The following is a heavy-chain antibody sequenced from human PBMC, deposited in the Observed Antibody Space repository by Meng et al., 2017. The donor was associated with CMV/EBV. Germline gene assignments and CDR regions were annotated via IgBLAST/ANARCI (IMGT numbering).Heavy chain of an antibody. Sequence: GESLKISCAASGFTVSGNYMSWVRQAPGKGLEWVSVVFGGASTYYADSVKGRFTISRDNSKNMLYLQMNSLRAEDTAVYYCATTASSGYYYYFNYWGQGTLVTVSS. J-gene: IGHJ4*02. CDR2: VFGGAST. CDR3: ATTASSGYYYYFNY. CDR1: GFTVSGNY. D-gene: IGHD3-22*01. V-gene: IGHV3-53*01.